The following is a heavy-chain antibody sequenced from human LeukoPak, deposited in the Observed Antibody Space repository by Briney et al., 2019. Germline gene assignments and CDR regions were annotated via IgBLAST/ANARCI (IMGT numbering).Heavy chain of an antibody. V-gene: IGHV4-34*01. CDR2: INHSGST. J-gene: IGHJ3*01. Sequence: PSETLSLTCAVYGGSFSGYYWSWIRQPPGKGLEWIGEINHSGSTNYNPSLKSRVTISIDTSKNQFSLNLSSVTAADTAVYYCAHGSSGYNVFDVWGRGTVVAVSS. CDR3: AHGSSGYNVFDV. D-gene: IGHD3-22*01. CDR1: GGSFSGYY.